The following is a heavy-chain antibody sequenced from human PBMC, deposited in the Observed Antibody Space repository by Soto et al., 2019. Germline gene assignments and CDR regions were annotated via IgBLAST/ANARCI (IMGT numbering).Heavy chain of an antibody. CDR3: AREKHPWVAGTVRQPKSPRWFGI. V-gene: IGHV4-4*07. CDR2: IYSSVST. D-gene: IGHD2-15*01. J-gene: IGHJ5*02. Sequence: SWIRKTAGKGLEWIGRIYSSVSTKYNPALKSRVTMSVDTSKNHLSLKLTSVTAADTAVYYCAREKHPWVAGTVRQPKSPRWFGIWGEGTL.